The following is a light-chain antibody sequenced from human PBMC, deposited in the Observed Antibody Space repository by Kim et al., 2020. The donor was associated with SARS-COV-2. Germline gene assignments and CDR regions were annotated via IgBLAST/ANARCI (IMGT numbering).Light chain of an antibody. CDR2: DTF. Sequence: PGDRAALPCSATQSVRCNLAWYQQKPGRAPRLLIYDTFTRAAGIPVRFSGSGSGAEFTLTISSLQSEDAAVYYCRHYNNWPPEGTFGQGTKVDIK. J-gene: IGKJ1*01. CDR3: RHYNNWPPEGT. V-gene: IGKV3D-15*01. CDR1: QSVRCN.